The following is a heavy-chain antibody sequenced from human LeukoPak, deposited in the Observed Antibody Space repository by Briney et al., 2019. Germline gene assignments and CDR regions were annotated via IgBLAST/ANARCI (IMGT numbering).Heavy chain of an antibody. Sequence: SETLSLTCAAYGGSFSGYYWSWIRQPPGKGLEWIGEINHSGSTNYNPSLKSRVTISVDTSKNQFSLKLSSVTAADTAVYYCARGDSRWYTYWGQGTLVTVSS. CDR1: GGSFSGYY. CDR3: ARGDSRWYTY. D-gene: IGHD2-15*01. V-gene: IGHV4-34*01. CDR2: INHSGST. J-gene: IGHJ4*02.